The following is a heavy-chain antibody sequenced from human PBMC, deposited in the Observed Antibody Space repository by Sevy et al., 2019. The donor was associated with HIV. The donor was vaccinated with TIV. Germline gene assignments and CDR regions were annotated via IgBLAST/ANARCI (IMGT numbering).Heavy chain of an antibody. CDR2: IWHDGSNK. J-gene: IGHJ5*02. Sequence: GGSLRLSCAASGFTFNFHGMHWVRQAPGKGLEWVAFIWHDGSNKYMADSVKGRFTISRDNSKNTLFLQMNSLTVEDTDVYYCAGETANSARGLDPWGQGTLVTVSS. V-gene: IGHV3-30*02. CDR3: AGETANSARGLDP. D-gene: IGHD2-21*02. CDR1: GFTFNFHG.